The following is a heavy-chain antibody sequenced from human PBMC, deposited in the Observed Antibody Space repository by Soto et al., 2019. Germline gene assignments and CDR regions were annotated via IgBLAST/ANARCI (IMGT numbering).Heavy chain of an antibody. D-gene: IGHD2-15*01. CDR2: IWYDGSNK. CDR3: ARAWCSGGCCYGIDN. V-gene: IGHV3-33*01. Sequence: QVQLVESGGSVVQPGRSLRLSCAASVFTFSSYGMHWVSQAPGNGMEWVAVIWYDGSNKYYADSVKGRFTISRDNSKNTLHLQMYSLIAKDTAVYYCARAWCSGGCCYGIDNWGQGTLVTVSS. J-gene: IGHJ4*02. CDR1: VFTFSSYG.